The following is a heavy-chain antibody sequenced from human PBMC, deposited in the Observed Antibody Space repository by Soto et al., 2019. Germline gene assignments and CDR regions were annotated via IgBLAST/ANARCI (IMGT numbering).Heavy chain of an antibody. CDR3: ARIIIVGANRNYYFDY. D-gene: IGHD1-26*01. Sequence: SETLSLTCTVSGGSISSGDYYWSWIRQPPGKGLEWIGYIHYSGSTYYNPSLKSRVTISVDTSKNQFSLKLSSVTAADTAVYYCARIIIVGANRNYYFDYWGRGTLVTVSS. V-gene: IGHV4-30-4*02. J-gene: IGHJ4*02. CDR2: IHYSGST. CDR1: GGSISSGDYY.